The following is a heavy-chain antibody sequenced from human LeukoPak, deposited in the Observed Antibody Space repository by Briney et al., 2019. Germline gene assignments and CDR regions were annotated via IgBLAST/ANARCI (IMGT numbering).Heavy chain of an antibody. CDR3: ARLDIVAA. CDR1: GYTLTELS. Sequence: SVKVSCKVSGYTLTELSMHWVRQAPGQGLEWMGRIIPILGIANYAQKFQGRVTITADKSTSTAYMELSSLRSEDTAVYYCARLDIVAAWGQGTLVTVSS. CDR2: IIPILGIA. D-gene: IGHD5-12*01. V-gene: IGHV1-69*02. J-gene: IGHJ5*02.